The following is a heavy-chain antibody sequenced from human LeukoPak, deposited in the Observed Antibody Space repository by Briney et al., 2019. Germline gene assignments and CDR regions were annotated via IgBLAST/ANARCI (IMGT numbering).Heavy chain of an antibody. CDR2: IYYSGST. J-gene: IGHJ3*02. V-gene: IGHV4-59*01. CDR3: AREKMATIPSAAFDI. Sequence: SETLSLTCTVSGGCISSDYWSWIRQPPGKGLEWIGYIYYSGSTNYNPSLKSRVTISVDTSKNQFSLKLSSVTAADTAVYYCAREKMATIPSAAFDIWGQGTMVTVSS. CDR1: GGCISSDY. D-gene: IGHD5-24*01.